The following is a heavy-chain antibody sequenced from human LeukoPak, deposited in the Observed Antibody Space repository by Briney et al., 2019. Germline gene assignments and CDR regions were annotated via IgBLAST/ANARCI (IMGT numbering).Heavy chain of an antibody. CDR3: AKYLSRAFDS. CDR1: GFTFRSYW. Sequence: PGRSLRLSCAASGFTFRSYWMSWVRQAPGKGLEWLGHINQEASRTDHADSVKGRFTISRDNARNLLYLHMSSLRAEDTAVYYCAKYLSRAFDSWGQGILVSVSS. V-gene: IGHV3-7*01. D-gene: IGHD2/OR15-2a*01. J-gene: IGHJ4*02. CDR2: INQEASRT.